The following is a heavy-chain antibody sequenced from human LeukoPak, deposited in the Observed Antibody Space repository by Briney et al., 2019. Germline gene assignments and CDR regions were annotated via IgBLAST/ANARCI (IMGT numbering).Heavy chain of an antibody. V-gene: IGHV3-30*02. CDR2: IHYDGARS. CDR1: GFSFSGYG. CDR3: ARDLTYGGKRGFYFDY. J-gene: IGHJ4*02. D-gene: IGHD4-23*01. Sequence: GGSLRLSCAASGFSFSGYGMHWVRQAPGKGLEWVAFIHYDGARSYYADSVKGRFTMSRDNSKNTVYLQMNSLRAEDTAVYYCARDLTYGGKRGFYFDYWGQGTLVTVSS.